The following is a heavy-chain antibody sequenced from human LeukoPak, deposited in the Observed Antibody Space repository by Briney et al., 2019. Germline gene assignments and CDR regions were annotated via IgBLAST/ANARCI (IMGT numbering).Heavy chain of an antibody. Sequence: QPGGSLRLSCAVSGFTFSSYAMNWVRQAPGKGLEWVSYISSSRTIHYADSVKGRFTISRDNAKDSLHLQMNSLRAEDTAVYYCTRDQGYYLPDYWGQGTLVTVSS. D-gene: IGHD1-26*01. CDR1: GFTFSSYA. CDR3: TRDQGYYLPDY. J-gene: IGHJ4*02. V-gene: IGHV3-48*04. CDR2: ISSSRTI.